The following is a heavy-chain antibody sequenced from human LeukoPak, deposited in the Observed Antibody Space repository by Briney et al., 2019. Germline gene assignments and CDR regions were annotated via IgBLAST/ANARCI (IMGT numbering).Heavy chain of an antibody. J-gene: IGHJ4*02. CDR3: ARGALGAAGRLDY. CDR2: IYSGGTT. D-gene: IGHD6-13*01. CDR1: GFTFSNYW. Sequence: GGSLRLSCAASGFTFSNYWMHWVRQAPGKGLEWVSVIYSGGTTYYADSVKGRFTISRDNSKNTLYLQLNSLRVEDTAVYYCARGALGAAGRLDYWGQGTLVTVSS. V-gene: IGHV3-66*01.